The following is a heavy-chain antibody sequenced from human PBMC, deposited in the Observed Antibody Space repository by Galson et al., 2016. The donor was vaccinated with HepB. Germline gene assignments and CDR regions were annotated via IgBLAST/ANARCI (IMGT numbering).Heavy chain of an antibody. CDR1: GDSISSSYW. CDR2: VYHSEST. Sequence: SETLSLTCTVSGDSISSSYWWSWARQTPGEGLEWIGEVYHSESTNYSPSLKSRVAISVDNSKNQFSLRLSSMTAADTAVYFCAREHDYYYHMDVWGKGTTVIVSS. J-gene: IGHJ6*03. V-gene: IGHV4-4*02. CDR3: AREHDYYYHMDV.